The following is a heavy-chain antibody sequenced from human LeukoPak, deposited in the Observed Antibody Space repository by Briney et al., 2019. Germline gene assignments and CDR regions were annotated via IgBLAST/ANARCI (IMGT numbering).Heavy chain of an antibody. J-gene: IGHJ6*03. CDR2: INPNSGDT. CDR1: GYTFTGYY. Sequence: ASVKVSCKASGYTFTGYYIHWVRQAPGQGLEWMGWINPNSGDTKYARKFQGRVTVTRNTSITTAYMELSGLRFDDTAMYYCARDSVDIVATINRYYYMDVWGKGTTVTIS. CDR3: ARDSVDIVATINRYYYMDV. V-gene: IGHV1-2*02. D-gene: IGHD5-12*01.